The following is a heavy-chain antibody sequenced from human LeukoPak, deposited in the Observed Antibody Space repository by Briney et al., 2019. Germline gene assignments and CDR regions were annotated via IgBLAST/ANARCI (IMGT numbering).Heavy chain of an antibody. J-gene: IGHJ4*02. D-gene: IGHD2-15*01. CDR1: GGSISSSNSY. V-gene: IGHV4-39*01. Sequence: SENLSLTCTVSGGSISSSNSYWDWIRQPPGMGLEWIGNIYYSGSTNYNASLKSRVTISVDTSKNQFSLKVYSVTAADTALYYCARRDGGSWHYFDYWGQGTLVTVSS. CDR2: IYYSGST. CDR3: ARRDGGSWHYFDY.